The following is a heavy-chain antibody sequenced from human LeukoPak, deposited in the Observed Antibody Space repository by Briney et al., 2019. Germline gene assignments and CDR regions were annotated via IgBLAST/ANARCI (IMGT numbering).Heavy chain of an antibody. D-gene: IGHD3-3*01. V-gene: IGHV1-69*05. CDR1: GGTFSSYA. Sequence: ASVKVSCKASGGTFSSYAISWVRQAPGQGLEWMGRIIPIFGTANYAQKFQGRVTITTDESTSTAYMELSNLRSEDTAVYYCATTYYDFWSGSDSYWGQGTLVTVSS. J-gene: IGHJ4*02. CDR2: IIPIFGTA. CDR3: ATTYYDFWSGSDSY.